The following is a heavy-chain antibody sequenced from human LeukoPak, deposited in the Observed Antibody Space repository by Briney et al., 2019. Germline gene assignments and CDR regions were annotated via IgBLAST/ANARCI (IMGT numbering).Heavy chain of an antibody. CDR2: MHYSGST. CDR1: GGSISSGLYY. J-gene: IGHJ4*02. CDR3: AKNDRGRPADY. V-gene: IGHV4-39*01. Sequence: PSETLSLTCSVSGGSISSGLYYWSWIRQPPGKGLEWIVSMHYSGSTYYNPSLKSRVTISVDTSKNQYSLRLLSATAADTSVYYCAKNDRGRPADYWGQGTLVTVSS. D-gene: IGHD1-26*01.